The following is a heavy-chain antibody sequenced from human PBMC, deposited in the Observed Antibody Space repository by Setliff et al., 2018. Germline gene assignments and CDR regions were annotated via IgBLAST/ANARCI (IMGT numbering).Heavy chain of an antibody. CDR3: ARLPDQGEQLVLAAFDI. CDR1: GGSISSYY. V-gene: IGHV4-59*01. CDR2: IYYSGST. D-gene: IGHD6-6*01. Sequence: SETLSLTCTVSGGSISSYYWSWIRQPPGKGLEWIGYIYYSGSTNYNPSLKSRVTISVDTSKNQFSLKLSSVTAADTAMYYCARLPDQGEQLVLAAFDIWGQGTMVTVSS. J-gene: IGHJ3*02.